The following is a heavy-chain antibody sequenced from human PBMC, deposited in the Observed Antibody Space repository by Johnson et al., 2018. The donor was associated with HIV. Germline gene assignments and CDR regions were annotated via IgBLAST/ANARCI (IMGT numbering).Heavy chain of an antibody. J-gene: IGHJ3*02. CDR2: ISYDGSNK. V-gene: IGHV3-30*04. CDR3: ARDLKGWGLPEDAFDI. CDR1: GFTFSSYA. D-gene: IGHD2-21*01. Sequence: QVQLVESGGGVVQPGRSLRLSCAASGFTFSSYAMHWVRQAPGKGLEWVAVISYDGSNKYYADSVKGRFTISRDNSKNTLYLKMNSLRAEDTAVYYRARDLKGWGLPEDAFDIWGQGTMVTVSS.